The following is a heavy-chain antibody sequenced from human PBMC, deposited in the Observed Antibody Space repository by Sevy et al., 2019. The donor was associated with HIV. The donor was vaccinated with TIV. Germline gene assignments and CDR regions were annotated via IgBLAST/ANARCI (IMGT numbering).Heavy chain of an antibody. CDR3: ARDAVRVIVPTDGFDS. Sequence: GGSLRLSCVASGFTFRSFSMHWVRQAPGKGLEWVAAIWYDGRTERYADSVQGRFTISRDNSKKTLYLQMNSLRDEDTAIYYCARDAVRVIVPTDGFDSWGKGTLVTVSS. CDR1: GFTFRSFS. V-gene: IGHV3-33*01. CDR2: IWYDGRTE. D-gene: IGHD1-1*01. J-gene: IGHJ5*01.